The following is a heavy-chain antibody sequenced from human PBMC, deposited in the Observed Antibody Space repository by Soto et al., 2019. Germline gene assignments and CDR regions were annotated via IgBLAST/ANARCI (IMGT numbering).Heavy chain of an antibody. Sequence: QVQLVQSGAEVKKPGSSVKVSCKASGGTFSSYAISWVRQSPGQGLEWMGGIIPIFGTANYAQKFQGRVTITADESTSTAYMELSSLRSEDTAVYYCARDPSNDYGDYWWFDPWGQGTLVTVSS. CDR2: IIPIFGTA. V-gene: IGHV1-69*12. J-gene: IGHJ5*02. CDR1: GGTFSSYA. D-gene: IGHD4-17*01. CDR3: ARDPSNDYGDYWWFDP.